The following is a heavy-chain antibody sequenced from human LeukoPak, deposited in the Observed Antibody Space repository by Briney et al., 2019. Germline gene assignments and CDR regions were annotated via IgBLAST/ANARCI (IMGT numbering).Heavy chain of an antibody. J-gene: IGHJ6*02. V-gene: IGHV3-7*01. CDR1: GFTFSSYW. Sequence: GGSLRLSCAASGFTFSSYWMSWVRQAPGKGLEWVANIKQDGSEKYYVDSVKGRFTISRDNAKNSLYLQMNSLRAEDTAVYYCARQPKDVWGSYYGMDVWGQGTTVTVSS. CDR3: ARQPKDVWGSYYGMDV. D-gene: IGHD3-16*01. CDR2: IKQDGSEK.